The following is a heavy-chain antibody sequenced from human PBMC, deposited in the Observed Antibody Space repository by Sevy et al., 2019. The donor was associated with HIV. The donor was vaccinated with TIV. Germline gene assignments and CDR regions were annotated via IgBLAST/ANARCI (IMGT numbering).Heavy chain of an antibody. Sequence: ASVKVSCKASGYTFTNYHITWVRQAPGQGLDWMGMITPNNGDTNYAQRLQGRVTMTTDTSTSTVYMELRSLRSDDPAVYYCARAPRGRQGPGQYFHHWGQGTLVTVSS. CDR1: GYTFTNYH. J-gene: IGHJ1*01. D-gene: IGHD1-26*01. CDR2: ITPNNGDT. CDR3: ARAPRGRQGPGQYFHH. V-gene: IGHV1-18*01.